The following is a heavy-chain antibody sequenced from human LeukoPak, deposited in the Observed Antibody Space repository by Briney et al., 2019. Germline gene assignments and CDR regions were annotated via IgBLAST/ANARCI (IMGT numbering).Heavy chain of an antibody. V-gene: IGHV4-4*07. D-gene: IGHD5-24*01. CDR3: ARSRDGYNSVDY. J-gene: IGHJ4*02. Sequence: SETLSLTCTVSGGSISSYSWSWIRQPAGKGLEWIGRVYISGSTNYNPSLKSRVTISVDTSKNQSSLKLSSVTAADTAVYYCARSRDGYNSVDYWGQGTLVTVSS. CDR1: GGSISSYS. CDR2: VYISGST.